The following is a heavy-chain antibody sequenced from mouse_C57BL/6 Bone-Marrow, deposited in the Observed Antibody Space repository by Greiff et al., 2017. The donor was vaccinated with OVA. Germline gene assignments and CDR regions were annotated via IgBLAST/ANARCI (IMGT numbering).Heavy chain of an antibody. Sequence: QVQLQQPGAELVKPGASVKMSCKASGYTFTSYWITWVKQRPGQGLEWIGDIYPGSGRTNYNEKFKGKATLTVDTSSSTAYLQLSSLTSEDSAVYYCARSGITTVERDCAMDYWGQGTSVTVSS. J-gene: IGHJ4*01. CDR2: IYPGSGRT. D-gene: IGHD1-1*01. CDR1: GYTFTSYW. V-gene: IGHV1-55*01. CDR3: ARSGITTVERDCAMDY.